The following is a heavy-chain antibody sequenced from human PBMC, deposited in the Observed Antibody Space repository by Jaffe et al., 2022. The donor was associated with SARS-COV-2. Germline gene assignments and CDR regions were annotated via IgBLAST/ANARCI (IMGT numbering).Heavy chain of an antibody. CDR1: GYTFTSYG. J-gene: IGHJ4*02. CDR2: ISAYNGNT. V-gene: IGHV1-18*01. Sequence: QVQLVQSGAEVKKPGASVKVSCKASGYTFTSYGISWVRQAPGQGLEWMGWISAYNGNTNYAQKLQGRVTMTTDTSTSTAYMELRSLRSDDTAVYYCARVTTDYYDSSGYYTGPIDYWGQGTLVTVSS. D-gene: IGHD3-22*01. CDR3: ARVTTDYYDSSGYYTGPIDY.